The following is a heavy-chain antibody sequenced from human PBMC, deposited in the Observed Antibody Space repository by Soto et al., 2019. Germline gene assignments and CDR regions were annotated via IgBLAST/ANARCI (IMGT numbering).Heavy chain of an antibody. J-gene: IGHJ3*02. V-gene: IGHV1-18*01. CDR2: ISAYNGNT. CDR1: GYTFTSYG. CDR3: ARDLGYYDILTGYSLTRPSDAFDI. D-gene: IGHD3-9*01. Sequence: ASVKVSCKASGYTFTSYGISWVRQAPGQGLEWMGWISAYNGNTNYAQKLQGRDTMTTDTSTSTAYMELRSLRSDETAVYYCARDLGYYDILTGYSLTRPSDAFDIWGQGTMVTVS.